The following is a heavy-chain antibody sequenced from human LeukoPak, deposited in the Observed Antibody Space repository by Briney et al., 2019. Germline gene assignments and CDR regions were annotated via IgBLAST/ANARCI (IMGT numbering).Heavy chain of an antibody. CDR1: GYSFTSYW. CDR2: IYPGGSDT. D-gene: IGHD2-2*01. CDR3: ARRRAMGYCSSTSCDYFDY. J-gene: IGHJ4*02. V-gene: IGHV5-51*01. Sequence: GESLKISCKGSGYSFTSYWIGWVRQMPGKGLECMGIIYPGGSDTRYSPSFQGQVTISADKSISTAYLQWSSLKASDTAMYYCARRRAMGYCSSTSCDYFDYWGQGTLVTVSS.